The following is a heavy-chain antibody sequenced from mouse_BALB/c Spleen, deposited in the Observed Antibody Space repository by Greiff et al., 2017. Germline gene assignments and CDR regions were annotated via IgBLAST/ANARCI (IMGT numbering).Heavy chain of an antibody. CDR1: GFTFTDYY. V-gene: IGHV7-3*02. CDR3: ARERNWGYFDY. CDR2: IRNKANGYTT. Sequence: EVKVVESGGGLVQPGGSLRLSCATSGFTFTDYYMSWVRQPPGKALEWLGFIRNKANGYTTEYSASVKGRFTISRDNSQSILYLQMNTLRAEDSATYYCARERNWGYFDYWGQGTTLTVSS. D-gene: IGHD4-1*01. J-gene: IGHJ2*01.